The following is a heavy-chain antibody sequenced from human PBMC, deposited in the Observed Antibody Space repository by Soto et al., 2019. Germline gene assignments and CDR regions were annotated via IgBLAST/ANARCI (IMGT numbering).Heavy chain of an antibody. CDR2: INHSGST. D-gene: IGHD6-19*01. V-gene: IGHV4-34*01. CDR3: ARAHPTAGAAVAGTSGNWFDP. J-gene: IGHJ5*02. Sequence: NPSETLSLTCAVYGGSFGGYYWSWIHQPPGKGLEWIGEINHSGSTNYNPSLKSRVTISVDTSKNQFSLKLSSVTAADTAVYYCARAHPTAGAAVAGTSGNWFDPWGQGTLVTVSS. CDR1: GGSFGGYY.